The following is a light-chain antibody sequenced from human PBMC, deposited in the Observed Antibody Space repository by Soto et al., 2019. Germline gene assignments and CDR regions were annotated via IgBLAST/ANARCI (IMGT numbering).Light chain of an antibody. V-gene: IGKV3-11*01. CDR2: DAS. CDR3: QQRINWPLT. Sequence: EIVLTQSPATLSLSPGERATLSCRASQSVSSFLAWYQQNPGQAPRLLIYDASNKATGIPTRFSGSGSGTAFTLTISSLEPEDFAVYYCQQRINWPLTFGGGTKVEIK. CDR1: QSVSSF. J-gene: IGKJ4*01.